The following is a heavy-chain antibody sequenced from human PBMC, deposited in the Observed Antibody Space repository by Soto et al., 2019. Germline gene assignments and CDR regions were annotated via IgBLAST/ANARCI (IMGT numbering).Heavy chain of an antibody. D-gene: IGHD5-18*01. CDR2: ISAYNGNT. CDR3: ARDRWETAMVFVWFDP. J-gene: IGHJ5*02. CDR1: GYTFTSYC. V-gene: IGHV1-18*01. Sequence: ASVKVSCKASGYTFTSYCISWVRQAPGQGLEWMGWISAYNGNTNYAQKLQGRVTMTTDTSTSTAYMELRSLRSDDTAVYYCARDRWETAMVFVWFDPWGQGTLVTVSS.